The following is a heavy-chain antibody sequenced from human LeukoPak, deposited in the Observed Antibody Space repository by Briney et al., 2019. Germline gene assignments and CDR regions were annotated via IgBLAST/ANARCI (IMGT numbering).Heavy chain of an antibody. CDR1: GFTVSSNY. CDR3: ARDLLTPQRIDI. D-gene: IGHD2-2*01. CDR2: IYSGGST. V-gene: IGHV3-53*01. J-gene: IGHJ3*02. Sequence: GGSLRLSCAVSGFTVSSNYTSWVRQAPGKGVEWVSVIYSGGSTYYANSLKGRFTISRDNSKNTLYLQMNSLRAEDTAVYYGARDLLTPQRIDIWGQGTMVTVSS.